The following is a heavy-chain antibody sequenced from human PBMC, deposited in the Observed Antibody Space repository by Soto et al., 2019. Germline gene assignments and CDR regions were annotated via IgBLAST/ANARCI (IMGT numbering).Heavy chain of an antibody. CDR3: AYTVTTPFLGIGYYGMDV. Sequence: QVQLVQSGAEVKKPGASLKVSCKASGYTFTGYYMHWVRQAPGQGLEWMGWINPNSGGTNYAQKFQGRVTMTRDTSISTAYMELSRLRSDDTAVYYCAYTVTTPFLGIGYYGMDVWGQGTTVTVSS. V-gene: IGHV1-2*02. CDR1: GYTFTGYY. J-gene: IGHJ6*02. CDR2: INPNSGGT. D-gene: IGHD4-4*01.